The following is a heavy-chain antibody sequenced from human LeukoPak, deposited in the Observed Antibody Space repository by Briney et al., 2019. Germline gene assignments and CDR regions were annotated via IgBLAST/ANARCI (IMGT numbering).Heavy chain of an antibody. Sequence: SETLSLTCTVSGASISSYYWTWIRHPPGEELEWVGHIYYSGSIYYNPSLESRVTISIDPSESQFSLKLASLPAADTAVYFCAGLQVGATALDHWGQGALVTVSS. J-gene: IGHJ4*02. V-gene: IGHV4-59*01. CDR1: GASISSYY. CDR2: IYYSGSI. D-gene: IGHD1-26*01. CDR3: AGLQVGATALDH.